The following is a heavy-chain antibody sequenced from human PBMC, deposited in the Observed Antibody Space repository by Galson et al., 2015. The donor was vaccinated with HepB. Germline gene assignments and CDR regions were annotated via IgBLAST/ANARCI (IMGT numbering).Heavy chain of an antibody. D-gene: IGHD4-17*01. V-gene: IGHV3-30*18. CDR3: AKRSTYGDYDSPFDY. CDR1: GFTFSSYG. J-gene: IGHJ4*02. CDR2: ISYDGSNK. Sequence: SLRLSCAASGFTFSSYGMHWVRQAPGKGLEWVAVISYDGSNKYYADSVKGRFTISRDNSKNTLYLQMNSLRAEDTAVYYCAKRSTYGDYDSPFDYWGQGTLVTVSS.